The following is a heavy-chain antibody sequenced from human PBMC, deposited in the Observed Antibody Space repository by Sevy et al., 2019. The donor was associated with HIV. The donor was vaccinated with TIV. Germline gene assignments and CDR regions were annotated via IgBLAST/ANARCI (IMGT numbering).Heavy chain of an antibody. CDR1: GYTFTGYS. CDR2: INPNSGGT. CDR3: ARVWNSDYYDSSGPNWFDS. Sequence: ASAKVSCKASGYTFTGYSMHWVRQAPGQGLEWMGWINPNSGGTNYAQKFQGRVTMTRDTSISTAYMELSRLRSDDTAVYYCARVWNSDYYDSSGPNWFDSWGQGTLVTVSS. J-gene: IGHJ5*01. D-gene: IGHD3-22*01. V-gene: IGHV1-2*02.